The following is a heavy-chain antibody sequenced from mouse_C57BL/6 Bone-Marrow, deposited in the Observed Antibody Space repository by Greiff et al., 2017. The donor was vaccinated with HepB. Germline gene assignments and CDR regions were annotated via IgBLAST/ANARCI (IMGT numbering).Heavy chain of an antibody. CDR1: GYTFTSYW. Sequence: VKLQQPGAELVKPGASVKLSCKASGYTFTSYWMHWVKQRPGQGLEWIGMIHPNSGSTNYNEKFKSKATLTVDKSSSTAYMQLSSLTSEDSAVYYCARKSRGNWYFDVWGTGTTVTVSS. CDR3: ARKSRGNWYFDV. J-gene: IGHJ1*03. V-gene: IGHV1-64*01. CDR2: IHPNSGST.